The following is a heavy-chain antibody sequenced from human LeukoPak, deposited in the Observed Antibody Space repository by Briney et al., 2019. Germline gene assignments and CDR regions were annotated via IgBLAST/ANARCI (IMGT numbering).Heavy chain of an antibody. Sequence: GASVKVSCKASGGTFSSYAISWVRQAPGQGLEWMGGIIPIFGTANYAQKFQGRVTITTDESTSTAYMELSSLRSEDTAVYYCARVGGGHMLGSSWYFDYWGQGTLVTVSS. D-gene: IGHD6-13*01. J-gene: IGHJ4*02. CDR3: ARVGGGHMLGSSWYFDY. CDR1: GGTFSSYA. V-gene: IGHV1-69*05. CDR2: IIPIFGTA.